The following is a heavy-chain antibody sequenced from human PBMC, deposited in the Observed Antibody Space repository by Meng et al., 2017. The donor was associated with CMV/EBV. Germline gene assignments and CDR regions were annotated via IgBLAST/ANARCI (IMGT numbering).Heavy chain of an antibody. D-gene: IGHD2-2*02. CDR1: GGSVSSGSYY. V-gene: IGHV4-61*01. Sequence: GSLRLSCTVSGGSVSSGSYYWSWIRQPPGKGLEWIGYIYYSGSTNYNPSLKSRVTISVDTSKNQFSLKLSSVTAADTAVYYCARKKVLVVPAAISPRTYYFDYWGQGTLVTVS. CDR2: IYYSGST. CDR3: ARKKVLVVPAAISPRTYYFDY. J-gene: IGHJ4*02.